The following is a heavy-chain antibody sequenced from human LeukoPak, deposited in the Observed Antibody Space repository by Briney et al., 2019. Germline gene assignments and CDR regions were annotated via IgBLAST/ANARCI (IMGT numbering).Heavy chain of an antibody. CDR3: AREASGYYHVFDS. CDR1: GFSLSTYF. J-gene: IGHJ4*02. Sequence: PGGSLRLPCEASGFSLSTYFISWIRQAPGKGLEWVSYITNSGRSTKYADAVKGRFTISRDNTKQSVYLEMTDLRAEDTAVYYCAREASGYYHVFDSWGQGTLVTVSS. CDR2: ITNSGRST. D-gene: IGHD3-3*01. V-gene: IGHV3-11*04.